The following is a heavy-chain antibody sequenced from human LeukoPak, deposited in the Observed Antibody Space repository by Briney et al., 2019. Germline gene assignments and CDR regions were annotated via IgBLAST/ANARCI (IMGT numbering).Heavy chain of an antibody. CDR2: INHSGST. CDR3: ARGGRSGWSPYYYFDY. V-gene: IGHV4-34*01. CDR1: GGSFSGYY. J-gene: IGHJ4*02. D-gene: IGHD6-19*01. Sequence: PSETLSLTCAVYGGSFSGYYWSWIRQPPGKGLEWIGEINHSGSTNYNPSLKSRVTISVDTSKNQFSLKLSSVTAADTAVYYCARGGRSGWSPYYYFDYWGQGTLVTVSS.